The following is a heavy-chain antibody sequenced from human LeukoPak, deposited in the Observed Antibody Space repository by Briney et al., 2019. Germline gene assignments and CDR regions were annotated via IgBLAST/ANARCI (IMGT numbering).Heavy chain of an antibody. CDR2: ISYDGSNK. CDR3: ARSPTVTRVVSYYYYYVDV. D-gene: IGHD4-11*01. V-gene: IGHV3-30*19. J-gene: IGHJ6*03. CDR1: GFTFSSYG. Sequence: GGSLRLSCAASGFTFSSYGMYWVRQAPGKGLEWVAVISYDGSNKYYADSVKGRFTISRDNSKNTLYLQMNSLRAEDTAVYYCARSPTVTRVVSYYYYYVDVWGKGTTVTVSS.